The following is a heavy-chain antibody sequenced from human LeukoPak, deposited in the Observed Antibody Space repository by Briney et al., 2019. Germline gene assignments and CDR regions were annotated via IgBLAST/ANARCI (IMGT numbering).Heavy chain of an antibody. CDR2: ISGSGDRT. Sequence: PGGTLRLSCAASGFTFSSYGMTWVRQAPGKGLEWVPGISGSGDRTYYADSVKGRFTISRDNSKNTLYLQMNSLRAEDTAIYYCAKDVDYGDYVVYWGQGTLVTVSS. J-gene: IGHJ4*02. V-gene: IGHV3-23*01. D-gene: IGHD4-17*01. CDR1: GFTFSSYG. CDR3: AKDVDYGDYVVY.